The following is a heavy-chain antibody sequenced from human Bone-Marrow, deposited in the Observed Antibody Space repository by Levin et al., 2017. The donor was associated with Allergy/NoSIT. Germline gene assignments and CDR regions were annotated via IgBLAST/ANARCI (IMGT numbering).Heavy chain of an antibody. D-gene: IGHD6-13*01. J-gene: IGHJ5*02. Sequence: GGSLRLSCAASGFTFSSYSMNWVRQAPGKGLEWISYISSSSNTMYYADSVKGRFAISRDNAKNSLFLQMSSLRAEDTAVYYCARKRGSSWYLWFDPWGQGTLVTVSS. CDR3: ARKRGSSWYLWFDP. V-gene: IGHV3-48*04. CDR1: GFTFSSYS. CDR2: ISSSSNTM.